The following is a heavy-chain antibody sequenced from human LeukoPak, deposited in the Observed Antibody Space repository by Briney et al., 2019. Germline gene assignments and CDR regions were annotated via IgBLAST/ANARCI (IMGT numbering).Heavy chain of an antibody. V-gene: IGHV4-59*01. CDR2: IYYSGST. J-gene: IGHJ5*02. CDR1: GGSISSYY. CDR3: ARDQVGISAYYNWFDP. D-gene: IGHD2-21*01. Sequence: KPSETLSLTCTVSGGSISSYYWSWIRQPPGKGLEWIGYIYYSGSTNYNPSLKSRVTISVDTSKNQFSLKLSSVTAADTAVYYCARDQVGISAYYNWFDPWGQGTLVTVSS.